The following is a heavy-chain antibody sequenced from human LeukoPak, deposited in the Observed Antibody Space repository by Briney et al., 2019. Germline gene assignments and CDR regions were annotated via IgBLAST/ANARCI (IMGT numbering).Heavy chain of an antibody. CDR2: IYSGGYT. Sequence: GGSLRLSCAASGFTVSSNYMSWVRQAPGKGLEWVSVIYSGGYTFYADSVKGRFTISRDNSKNTLYLQMDSLRAEDTAVYYCAKSSGGTCLTTDAFDIWGQGTMVTVSS. D-gene: IGHD2-15*01. CDR1: GFTVSSNY. J-gene: IGHJ3*02. CDR3: AKSSGGTCLTTDAFDI. V-gene: IGHV3-66*01.